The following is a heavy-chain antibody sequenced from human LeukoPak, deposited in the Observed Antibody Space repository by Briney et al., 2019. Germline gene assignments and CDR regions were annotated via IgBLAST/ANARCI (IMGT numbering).Heavy chain of an antibody. J-gene: IGHJ6*03. V-gene: IGHV1-8*01. Sequence: GASVKVSCKASGYTFTSYDINWVRQATGQGLEWMGWMNPNSGNTGYAQKFQGRVTMTRNTSISTAYTELSSLRSEDTAVYYCARAPLMARGEDYYYYMDVWGKGTTVTISS. CDR1: GYTFTSYD. CDR3: ARAPLMARGEDYYYYMDV. D-gene: IGHD3-10*01. CDR2: MNPNSGNT.